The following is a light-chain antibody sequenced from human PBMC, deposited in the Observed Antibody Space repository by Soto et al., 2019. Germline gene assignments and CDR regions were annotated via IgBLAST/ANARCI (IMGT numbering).Light chain of an antibody. V-gene: IGKV3-11*01. Sequence: EIVLTQSPDTLSLSPGERATLSCRASQSVTSYLAWYQQKPGQAPRLLIYDASNRATGTPARFSGSGSGTDFTLTISSLEPEDFAVYYCQQRSNWPITFGQGTLLEIK. CDR2: DAS. J-gene: IGKJ5*01. CDR1: QSVTSY. CDR3: QQRSNWPIT.